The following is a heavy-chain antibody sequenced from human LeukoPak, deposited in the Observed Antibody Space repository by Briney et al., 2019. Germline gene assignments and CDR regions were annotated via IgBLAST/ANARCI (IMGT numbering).Heavy chain of an antibody. CDR2: IHYSGSI. D-gene: IGHD1-1*01. J-gene: IGHJ5*02. V-gene: IGHV4-39*07. Sequence: SETLSLTCTVSGGSILSSSYYWGWIRQPPGKGLEWLGYIHYSGSIYYNPSLKSRVTMSVDTSKNQFSLKLSSVTAVDTAVYYCARRVSGTTGGNWFDPWGQGTLVTVSS. CDR1: GGSILSSSYY. CDR3: ARRVSGTTGGNWFDP.